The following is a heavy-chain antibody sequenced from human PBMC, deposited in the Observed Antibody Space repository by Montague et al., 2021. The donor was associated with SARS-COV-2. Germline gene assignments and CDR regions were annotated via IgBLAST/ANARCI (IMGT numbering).Heavy chain of an antibody. J-gene: IGHJ4*02. CDR1: GFTSGDYQ. Sequence: SLRLSCAASGFTSGDYQITWVRQAPGKGLQWVANINQDETAKTYVDSVKGRFTISRDNAKNSLILQMNSLKDEGTAVYYCARSPRGSGTGWLDYWGQGTLVTVSS. D-gene: IGHD3/OR15-3a*01. CDR2: INQDETAK. V-gene: IGHV3-7*01. CDR3: ARSPRGSGTGWLDY.